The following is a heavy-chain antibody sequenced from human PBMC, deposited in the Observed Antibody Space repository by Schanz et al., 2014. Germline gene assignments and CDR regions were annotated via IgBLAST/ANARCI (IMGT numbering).Heavy chain of an antibody. CDR1: GFTVNTNY. J-gene: IGHJ3*01. CDR2: VHTGGRT. Sequence: EVQLVESGGGLIHPGGSLRLSCAVSGFTVNTNYMTWVRQAPGKGLECVSMVHTGGRTDYADSVKGRFTISRDNSKNAVFLQMNNLRTEDTAAYFCASRLTVKAFGLWGQGTMVTVS. CDR3: ASRLTVKAFGL. V-gene: IGHV3-53*01.